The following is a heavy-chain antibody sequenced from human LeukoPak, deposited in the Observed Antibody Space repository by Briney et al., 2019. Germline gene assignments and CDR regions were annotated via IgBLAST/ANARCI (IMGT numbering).Heavy chain of an antibody. D-gene: IGHD5-24*01. J-gene: IGHJ3*01. CDR1: GYTFTNYH. CDR2: INPSGGST. CDR3: ARRDVPRSGAFDV. Sequence: ASVKVSCKASGYTFTNYHMHWVRQAPGQGLEWMGIINPSGGSTSYAQQFQGRVTMTRDTSTSTVHMEVSSLRSEDTAMYYCARRDVPRSGAFDVWGQGTMVTVSS. V-gene: IGHV1-46*01.